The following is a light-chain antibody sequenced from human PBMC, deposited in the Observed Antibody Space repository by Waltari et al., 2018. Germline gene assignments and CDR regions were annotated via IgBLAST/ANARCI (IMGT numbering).Light chain of an antibody. CDR2: AAS. CDR1: QTIRNY. Sequence: DIQMTQSPPSLAASVGDSVNITCRASQTIRNYLNWYQQRPGKAPKLLISAASSLQSAVPSRFSGSESGTDFALTISSLQPEDCASYHCQETYTALFTFGPGTKVEIK. J-gene: IGKJ3*01. CDR3: QETYTALFT. V-gene: IGKV1-39*01.